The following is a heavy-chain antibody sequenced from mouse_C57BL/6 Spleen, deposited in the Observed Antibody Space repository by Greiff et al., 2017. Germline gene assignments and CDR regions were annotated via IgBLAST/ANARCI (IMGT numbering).Heavy chain of an antibody. D-gene: IGHD3-2*02. CDR1: GFSLTSYG. V-gene: IGHV2-2*01. CDR3: ARNRGQLRAGAMDY. Sequence: VKLMESGPGLVQPSQSLSITCTVSGFSLTSYGVHWVRQSPGKGLEWLGVIWSGGSTDYNAAFISRLSISKDNSKSQVFFKMNSLQADDTAIYYCARNRGQLRAGAMDYWGQGTSVTVSS. CDR2: IWSGGST. J-gene: IGHJ4*01.